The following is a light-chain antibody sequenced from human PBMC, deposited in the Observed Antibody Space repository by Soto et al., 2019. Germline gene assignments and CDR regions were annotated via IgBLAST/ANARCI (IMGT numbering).Light chain of an antibody. V-gene: IGKV3-20*01. CDR3: KQYGSSPPIT. CDR2: GAS. J-gene: IGKJ5*01. CDR1: QSVSSSY. Sequence: EIVLAQSPGTLSLSPGERATLSCRASQSVSSSYLAWYQQKPGQAPRLLIHGASSRATGIPDRFSGSGSGTDFTLTISRLEPEDFAVYYCKQYGSSPPITFGQGTRLEIK.